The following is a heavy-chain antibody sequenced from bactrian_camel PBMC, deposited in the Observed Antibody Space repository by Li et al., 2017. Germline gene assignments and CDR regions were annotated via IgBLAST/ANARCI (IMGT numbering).Heavy chain of an antibody. V-gene: IGHV3S63*01. CDR1: EFTFEDSD. D-gene: IGHD5*01. J-gene: IGHJ4*01. Sequence: HVQLVESGGGSVQAGGSLTLSCTASEFTFEDSDVGWYRQVPDFPCEWISTIRADGSKTYADSVKGRFTVSQNNAKTTTWLQMNNLKLDDTAMYYCAPDSSPQMGCYWTRGTQVTVS. CDR2: TIRADGSK. CDR3: APDSSPQMGCY.